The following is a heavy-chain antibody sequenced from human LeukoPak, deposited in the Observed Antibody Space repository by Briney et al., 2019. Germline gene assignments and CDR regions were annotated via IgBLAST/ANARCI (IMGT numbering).Heavy chain of an antibody. J-gene: IGHJ3*02. Sequence: PSETLSLTCAVYGGSFSGYYWSWIRQPPGKGQEWIGEINHSGSTNYNPSLKSRVTISVDTSKNQFSLKLSSVTAADTAVYYCARAHRKLGYCSSTSCYTLGSYAFDIWGQGTMVTVSS. CDR1: GGSFSGYY. CDR3: ARAHRKLGYCSSTSCYTLGSYAFDI. D-gene: IGHD2-2*02. CDR2: INHSGST. V-gene: IGHV4-34*01.